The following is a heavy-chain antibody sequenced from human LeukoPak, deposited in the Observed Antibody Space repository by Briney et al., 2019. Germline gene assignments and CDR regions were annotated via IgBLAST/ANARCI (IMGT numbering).Heavy chain of an antibody. CDR2: IYHSGST. J-gene: IGHJ4*02. D-gene: IGHD2-2*01. CDR3: ARERVPAAAFDY. Sequence: SETLSLTCTVSGYSISSGYYWGWIRQPPGKGLEWIGSIYHSGSTYYNPSLKSRVTISVDTSKNQFSLKLSSVTAADTAVYYCARERVPAAAFDYWGQGTLVTVSS. CDR1: GYSISSGYY. V-gene: IGHV4-38-2*02.